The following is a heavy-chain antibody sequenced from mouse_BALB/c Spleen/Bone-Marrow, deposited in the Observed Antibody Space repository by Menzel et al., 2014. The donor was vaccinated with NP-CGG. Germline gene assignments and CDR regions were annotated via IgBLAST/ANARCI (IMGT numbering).Heavy chain of an antibody. J-gene: IGHJ4*01. V-gene: IGHV14-3*02. D-gene: IGHD1-1*01. CDR1: GFNIKDTY. CDR3: ARYYYGSSYAMDY. CDR2: IDPANGNT. Sequence: EVQLQQSGAELVKPGASVKLSCTASGFNIKDTYMHWVKQRPEQGLEWIGRIDPANGNTTYDPKFQGKATITADTSSNTAYLQLSSLTSEDTAVYYCARYYYGSSYAMDYWGQGTSVTVSS.